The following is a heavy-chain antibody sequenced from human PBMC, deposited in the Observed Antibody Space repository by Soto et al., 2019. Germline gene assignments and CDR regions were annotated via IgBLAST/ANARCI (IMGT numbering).Heavy chain of an antibody. CDR3: VKDPLPPNDY. J-gene: IGHJ4*02. V-gene: IGHV3-23*01. Sequence: GGSLRLSCAASGFTFSHYAMSWVRQAPGKGLEWVSATSGSGGSTYYADSVKGRFTVSRDNSKNTLYLQMNSLRAEDTAVYYCVKDPLPPNDYWGQGTLVTVSS. CDR2: TSGSGGST. CDR1: GFTFSHYA.